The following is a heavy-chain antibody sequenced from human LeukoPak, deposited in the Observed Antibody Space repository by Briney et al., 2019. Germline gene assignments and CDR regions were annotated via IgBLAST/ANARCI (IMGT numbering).Heavy chain of an antibody. CDR1: GYTFTSYG. D-gene: IGHD3-22*01. V-gene: IGHV1-18*01. J-gene: IGHJ4*02. Sequence: ASVKVSCKASGYTFTSYGISWVRQAPGQGLEWMGWISAYNGNTNYAQKLQGRVTMTTDTSTSTAYMELRSLRSDDTAVYYCARTGYDSSGYYRADVDYWCQGTLVTVSS. CDR3: ARTGYDSSGYYRADVDY. CDR2: ISAYNGNT.